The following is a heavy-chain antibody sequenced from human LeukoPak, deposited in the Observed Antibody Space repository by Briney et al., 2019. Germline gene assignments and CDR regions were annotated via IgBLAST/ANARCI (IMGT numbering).Heavy chain of an antibody. Sequence: GASVKVSCKASGYTLTSYDINWVRQATGQGLEWMGIINPSGGSTSYAQKFQGRVTMTRDTSTSTVYMELSSLRSEDTAVYYCARSFYYDSSGYHYLDYWGQGTLVTVSS. CDR1: GYTLTSYD. CDR3: ARSFYYDSSGYHYLDY. CDR2: INPSGGST. D-gene: IGHD3-22*01. V-gene: IGHV1-46*01. J-gene: IGHJ4*02.